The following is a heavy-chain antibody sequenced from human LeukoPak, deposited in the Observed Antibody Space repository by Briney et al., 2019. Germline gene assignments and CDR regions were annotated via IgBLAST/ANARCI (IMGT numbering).Heavy chain of an antibody. V-gene: IGHV4-30-4*01. J-gene: IGHJ5*02. CDR2: IYYSGST. Sequence: SETLSLTCTVSGGSISSGDYYWSWIRQPPGKGLEWIGYIYYSGSTYYNPSLKSRVTISVDTSKNQFSLKLSSVTAADTAVYYCARSIAAAGRGYNWFDPWGQGTLVTVSS. CDR3: ARSIAAAGRGYNWFDP. D-gene: IGHD6-13*01. CDR1: GGSISSGDYY.